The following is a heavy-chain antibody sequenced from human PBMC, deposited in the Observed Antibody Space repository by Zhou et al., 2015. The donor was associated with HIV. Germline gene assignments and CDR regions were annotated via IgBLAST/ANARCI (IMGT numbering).Heavy chain of an antibody. D-gene: IGHD4-11*01. CDR2: ISGYNGHT. J-gene: IGHJ6*02. CDR1: GYYFNLYG. CDR3: ARVRDKNSNYGRYFYGMDV. V-gene: IGHV1-18*01. Sequence: QVQLVQSGGEVKKPGASVKVSCRASGYYFNLYGISWVRQAPGQGLEWIGWISGYNGHTNYAQILQGRVTMTTDESTGTAFMEVRSLRSDDTAVYYCARVRDKNSNYGRYFYGMDVWGQGTTVTVSS.